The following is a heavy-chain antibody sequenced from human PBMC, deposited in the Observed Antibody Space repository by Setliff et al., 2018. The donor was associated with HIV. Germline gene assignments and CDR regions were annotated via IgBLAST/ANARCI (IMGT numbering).Heavy chain of an antibody. CDR3: ARGHYGA. J-gene: IGHJ4*02. Sequence: SGGSLRLSCAASRFDFSSYAMHWVRQAPGKGLEGVAVIAYDGSNEYYADSVKGRFTVSRDDSKNTLFLEMNSLRAEDTAVYYCARGHYGAWGQGTLVTVSS. CDR1: RFDFSSYA. V-gene: IGHV3-30*14. CDR2: IAYDGSNE. D-gene: IGHD4-17*01.